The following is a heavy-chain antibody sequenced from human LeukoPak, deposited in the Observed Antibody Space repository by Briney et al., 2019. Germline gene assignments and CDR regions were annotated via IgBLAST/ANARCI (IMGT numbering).Heavy chain of an antibody. D-gene: IGHD2-2*01. CDR2: GSWYTGNT. CDR3: ARGEVSASLYFFDF. CDR1: GYTFTTYV. V-gene: IGHV1-18*01. Sequence: ASGKVSCKTSGYTFTTYVVSWVRQAPGQGLECMGWGSWYTGNTNYSERFQGRVTITIDTSTSTIYMEMTSLRSDDTAVYYCARGEVSASLYFFDFWGQGTLVTVS. J-gene: IGHJ4*02.